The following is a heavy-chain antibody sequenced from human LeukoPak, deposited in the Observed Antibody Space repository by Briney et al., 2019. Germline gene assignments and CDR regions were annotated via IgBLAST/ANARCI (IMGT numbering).Heavy chain of an antibody. V-gene: IGHV3-49*03. J-gene: IGHJ4*02. CDR3: TRDRGAYNLYDY. D-gene: IGHD1-1*01. CDR1: GFTFSDHY. Sequence: SLRLSCAASGFTFSDHYMSWIRQAPGKGLEWVGFIRSKAYGETADYAASVKGRFTISRDDSKAIAYLQMNSLKTEDTAVYHCTRDRGAYNLYDYWGQGTLVTVSS. CDR2: IRSKAYGETA.